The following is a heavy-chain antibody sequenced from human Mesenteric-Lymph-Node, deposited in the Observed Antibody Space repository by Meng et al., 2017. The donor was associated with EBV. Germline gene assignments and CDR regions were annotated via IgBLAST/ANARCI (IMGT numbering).Heavy chain of an antibody. Sequence: QQVGVVFFTASENLYLTGVVCGGSFSGYYCTWIRHPPGNGLGWIWEINHSGSTNYNPSLKRRVTISLDTSKKQFCLKLNSVTAAETAVYCCARGKNMVRGVTSDYWGQGTLVTVSS. D-gene: IGHD3-10*01. CDR2: INHSGST. V-gene: IGHV4-34*01. J-gene: IGHJ4*02. CDR1: GGSFSGYY. CDR3: ARGKNMVRGVTSDY.